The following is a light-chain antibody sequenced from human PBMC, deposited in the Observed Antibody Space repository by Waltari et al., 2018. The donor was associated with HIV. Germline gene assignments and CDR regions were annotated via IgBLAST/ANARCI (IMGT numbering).Light chain of an antibody. CDR1: TSNIGAGYD. J-gene: IGLJ2*01. Sequence: QSVLTQPPSVSGAPGPRVTISCTGNTSNIGAGYDVHWYQQLPGTAPKLLIYGDANRPSGVPDRLSGSTSGTAASLAITGLRAEDECDYYCQSYDRSLSGVIFGGGTKLTVL. CDR3: QSYDRSLSGVI. CDR2: GDA. V-gene: IGLV1-40*01.